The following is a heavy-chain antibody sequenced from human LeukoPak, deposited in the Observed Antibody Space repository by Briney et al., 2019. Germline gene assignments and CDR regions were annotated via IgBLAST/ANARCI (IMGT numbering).Heavy chain of an antibody. CDR2: ISSSSSYI. V-gene: IGHV3-21*01. CDR3: ARGLVRGVIWGGPYYFGY. D-gene: IGHD3-10*01. J-gene: IGHJ4*02. Sequence: GGSLRLSCAASGFTFSSYSMNWVRQAPGKGLEWVSSISSSSSYIYYADSVKGRFTISRDNAKNSLYLQMNSLRAEDTAVYYCARGLVRGVIWGGPYYFGYWGQGTLVTVSS. CDR1: GFTFSSYS.